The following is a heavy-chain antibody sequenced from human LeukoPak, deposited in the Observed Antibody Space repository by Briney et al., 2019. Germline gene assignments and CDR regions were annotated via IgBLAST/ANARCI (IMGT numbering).Heavy chain of an antibody. V-gene: IGHV3-49*04. J-gene: IGHJ6*03. CDR3: TRVGTLRYFDWLPGLYYYYYYMDV. CDR1: GFTFGDYA. CDR2: IRSKAYGGTT. Sequence: GGSLRLSCTASGFTFGDYAMSWVRQAPGKGLEWVGFIRSKAYGGTTEYAASVKGRFTISRDDSKSIAYLQMNSLKTEDTAVYYCTRVGTLRYFDWLPGLYYYYYYMDVWGKGTTVTISS. D-gene: IGHD3-9*01.